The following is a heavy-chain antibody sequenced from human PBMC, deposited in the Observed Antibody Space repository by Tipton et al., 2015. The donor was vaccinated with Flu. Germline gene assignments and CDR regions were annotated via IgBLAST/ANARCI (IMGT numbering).Heavy chain of an antibody. CDR2: IWYDGSNI. CDR1: GFDFSVYG. J-gene: IGHJ6*01. CDR3: ARDEGVVNYYFGMDV. Sequence: SLRLSCKVSGFDFSVYGMHRVRQAPGKGLEWVAVIWYDGSNIHYADSVKGRFTIPRDNSKNTLYLQMNGLRAEDTAVYYCARDEGVVNYYFGMDVWGQGTTVTVSS. V-gene: IGHV3-33*01.